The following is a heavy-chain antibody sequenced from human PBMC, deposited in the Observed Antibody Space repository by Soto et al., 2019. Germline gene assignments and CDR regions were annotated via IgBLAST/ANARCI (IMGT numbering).Heavy chain of an antibody. V-gene: IGHV1-8*01. J-gene: IGHJ4*02. CDR2: MNPDSGDT. D-gene: IGHD3-22*01. CDR3: ARGRRDYYDSGDWVPSGY. CDR1: GYTFTSYD. Sequence: QVQLVQSGAEVKKPGASVRVSCKASGYTFTSYDISWVRQATGQGLEWMGWMNPDSGDTGFAQRFQGRVTLTRNTSIRTAYMELSSLRSEDTAVYYCARGRRDYYDSGDWVPSGYWGQGNLVTVSS.